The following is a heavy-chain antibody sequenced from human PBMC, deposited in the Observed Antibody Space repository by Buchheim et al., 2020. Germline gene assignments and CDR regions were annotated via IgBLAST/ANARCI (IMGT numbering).Heavy chain of an antibody. Sequence: QVQLVESGGGLVKPGGSLRLSCAASGFTSSDSFITWIRQAPGKGLELVSYISRSGSTTYYADSVKGRFTISRDNAKHSLYLQMGSLRAEDTALYYCAKDWGGLADSGYDEGGFDYWGQGTL. CDR3: AKDWGGLADSGYDEGGFDY. J-gene: IGHJ4*02. CDR1: GFTSSDSF. CDR2: ISRSGSTT. D-gene: IGHD5-12*01. V-gene: IGHV3-11*01.